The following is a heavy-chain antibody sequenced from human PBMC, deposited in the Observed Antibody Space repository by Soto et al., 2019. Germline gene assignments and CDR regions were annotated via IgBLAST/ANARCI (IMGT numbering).Heavy chain of an antibody. D-gene: IGHD3-22*01. CDR2: IYYSGST. Sequence: SETLSLTCTVSGGSISSYYWSWIRQPPGKGLEWIGYIYYSGSTNYNPSLKSRVTISVDTSKNQFSLKLSSVTAADTAVYYCARRVVIDTTNWFDPWGQGTLVTVSS. V-gene: IGHV4-59*01. CDR1: GGSISSYY. J-gene: IGHJ5*02. CDR3: ARRVVIDTTNWFDP.